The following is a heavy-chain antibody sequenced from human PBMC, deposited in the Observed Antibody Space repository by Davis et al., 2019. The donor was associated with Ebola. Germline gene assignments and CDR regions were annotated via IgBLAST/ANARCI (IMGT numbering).Heavy chain of an antibody. V-gene: IGHV3-23*01. CDR1: GFTFSSYS. CDR2: ISGSGGST. Sequence: GGSLRLSCAASGFTFSSYSMNWARQAPGKGLEWVSAISGSGGSTYYADSVKGRFTISRDNSKNTLYLQMNSLRVEDTATYFCARGLQCGGDCYAFFDLWGLGTLVTVSS. J-gene: IGHJ4*02. CDR3: ARGLQCGGDCYAFFDL. D-gene: IGHD2-21*02.